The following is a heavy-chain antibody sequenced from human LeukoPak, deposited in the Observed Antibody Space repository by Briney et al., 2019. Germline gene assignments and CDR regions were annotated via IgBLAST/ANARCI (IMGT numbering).Heavy chain of an antibody. CDR3: VRDTGSGWDFDY. V-gene: IGHV3-43*02. CDR2: VKGDGVTT. D-gene: IGHD6-19*01. Sequence: SGGSLRLSCTASGFTFNDYIMHWVRQAPGKGLEWVSLVKGDGVTTDYANSVKGRFTVSRDNSKNSLYLQMSNLRTEDTALYYCVRDTGSGWDFDYWGQGTLVTVSS. CDR1: GFTFNDYI. J-gene: IGHJ4*02.